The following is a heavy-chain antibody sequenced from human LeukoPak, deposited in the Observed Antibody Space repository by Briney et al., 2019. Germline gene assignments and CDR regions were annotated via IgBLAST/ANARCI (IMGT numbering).Heavy chain of an antibody. CDR1: GNTFTGYF. CDR3: ASASFYFHMDV. V-gene: IGHV1-2*07. Sequence: ASVKLSCKAPGNTFTGYFMHWVRQAPGQGLDWMGWINLGNGGTNYAYQFQDRVTMTRDTSVNTVYMGLRSLNSDDAAVYFCASASFYFHMDVWGSGTTVTVSS. J-gene: IGHJ6*04. D-gene: IGHD2/OR15-2a*01. CDR2: INLGNGGT.